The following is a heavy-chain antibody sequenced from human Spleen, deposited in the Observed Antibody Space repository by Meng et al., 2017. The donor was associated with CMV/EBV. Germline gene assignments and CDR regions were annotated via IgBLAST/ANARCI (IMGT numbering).Heavy chain of an antibody. V-gene: IGHV5-51*01. CDR1: GYTFIDYW. CDR2: IYPVNSDT. J-gene: IGHJ6*02. CDR3: VRTYSTTSPYFYGMDV. Sequence: GGSLRLSCKGSGYTFIDYWIGWVRQMPGKGLEWLGIIYPVNSDTRYSPSFQGQVTISADKSTSTAYLQWSSLKASDTAMHYCVRTYSTTSPYFYGMDVWGQGTTVTVSS. D-gene: IGHD6-6*01.